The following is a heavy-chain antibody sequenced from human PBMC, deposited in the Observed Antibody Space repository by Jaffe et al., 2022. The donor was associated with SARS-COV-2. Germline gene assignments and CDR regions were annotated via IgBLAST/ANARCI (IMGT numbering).Heavy chain of an antibody. D-gene: IGHD3-10*01. CDR2: ISSNGRYI. CDR3: ARELDGSGTYLDY. CDR1: GFDFSGYS. J-gene: IGHJ4*02. V-gene: IGHV3-21*01. Sequence: EVQLVESGGGLVKPGGSLRLSCAASGFDFSGYSMDWLRQAPGKGLEWVSTISSNGRYIYYVDSVKGRFTISRDNFKNSLYLEMSSLRDEDTALYYCARELDGSGTYLDYWGQGTLVTVSS.